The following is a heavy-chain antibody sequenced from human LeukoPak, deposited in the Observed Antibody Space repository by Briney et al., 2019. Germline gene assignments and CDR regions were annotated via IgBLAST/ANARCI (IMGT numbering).Heavy chain of an antibody. Sequence: PGGSLRLSCAVSGFTVSTNYMSWVRLAPGKGLEWVSTIKSAGATHYSDSVKGRFTISRDSSNNVLFLQMNSLRVDDTAVYYRAKDSGHTPFDNWGQGTLVTVSS. V-gene: IGHV3-53*01. D-gene: IGHD6-25*01. CDR3: AKDSGHTPFDN. CDR2: IKSAGAT. J-gene: IGHJ4*02. CDR1: GFTVSTNY.